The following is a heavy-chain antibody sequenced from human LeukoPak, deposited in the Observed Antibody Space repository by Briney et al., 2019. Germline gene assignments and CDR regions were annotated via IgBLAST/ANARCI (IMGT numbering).Heavy chain of an antibody. CDR2: MNSNSVNT. CDR1: GYTFTSYD. CDR3: ARAFGWLNAFDI. D-gene: IGHD3-9*01. Sequence: ASVKVSCKASGYTFTSYDINWVRQATGQGLEWMGWMNSNSVNTGYAQKFQGRVTMTRNTSISTAYMDLSSLRSEDTAVYYCARAFGWLNAFDIWGQGTMVTVSS. V-gene: IGHV1-8*01. J-gene: IGHJ3*02.